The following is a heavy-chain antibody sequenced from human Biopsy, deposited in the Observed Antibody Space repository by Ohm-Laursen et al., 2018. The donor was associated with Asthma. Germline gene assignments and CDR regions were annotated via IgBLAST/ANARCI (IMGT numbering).Heavy chain of an antibody. J-gene: IGHJ6*02. D-gene: IGHD2-2*01. CDR3: ARGGYCTSPTCPWGRYATDV. Sequence: SLRLSCTASGFTFGDYCMSWVRQVPGQGLEWVANIKKDGSEKYYVDSVKGRFTISRDNAKNSLYLHMNSLRAEDTAVYYCARGGYCTSPTCPWGRYATDVSGQGTTVTVSS. CDR1: GFTFGDYC. V-gene: IGHV3-7*01. CDR2: IKKDGSEK.